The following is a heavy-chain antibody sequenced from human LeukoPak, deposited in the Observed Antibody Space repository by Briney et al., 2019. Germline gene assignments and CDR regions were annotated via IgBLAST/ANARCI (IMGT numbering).Heavy chain of an antibody. CDR2: ISSSGSTI. J-gene: IGHJ6*03. V-gene: IGHV3-48*03. D-gene: IGHD2-21*02. CDR3: ARVEGDLDYYYYYYMDV. Sequence: PGGSLRLSCAASGFTFSSYEMNWVRQAPGRGVEWVSYISSSGSTIYYADSVKGRFTISRDNAKNSLYLQMNSLRAEDTAVYYCARVEGDLDYYYYYYMDVWGKGTTVTVSS. CDR1: GFTFSSYE.